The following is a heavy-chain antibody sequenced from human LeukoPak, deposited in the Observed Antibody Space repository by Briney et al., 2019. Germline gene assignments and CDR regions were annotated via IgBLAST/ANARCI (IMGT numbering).Heavy chain of an antibody. CDR2: ISYDGSNK. Sequence: GGSLRLSCAASGFTFSSYAMHWVRQAPGKGLEWVAVISYDGSNKYYADSVKGRFTISRDNSKNTLYLQMNSLRAEDTAVYYCARQSITMIVVVSHLDYWGQGTLVTVSS. V-gene: IGHV3-30-3*01. CDR3: ARQSITMIVVVSHLDY. J-gene: IGHJ4*02. CDR1: GFTFSSYA. D-gene: IGHD3-22*01.